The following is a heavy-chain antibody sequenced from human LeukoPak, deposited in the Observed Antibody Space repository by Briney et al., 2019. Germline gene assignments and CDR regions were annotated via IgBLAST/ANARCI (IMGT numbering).Heavy chain of an antibody. CDR1: GFTFSSYA. J-gene: IGHJ4*02. Sequence: GGSLRLSCAASGFTFSSYAMSWVRQAPGKGLEWVSAISGSGGSTYYADSVKGRFTISRDNSKNTLCLQMNSLRAEDTAVYYCAKELEGGYSYGAVDYWGQGTLVTVSS. CDR3: AKELEGGYSYGAVDY. CDR2: ISGSGGST. V-gene: IGHV3-23*01. D-gene: IGHD5-18*01.